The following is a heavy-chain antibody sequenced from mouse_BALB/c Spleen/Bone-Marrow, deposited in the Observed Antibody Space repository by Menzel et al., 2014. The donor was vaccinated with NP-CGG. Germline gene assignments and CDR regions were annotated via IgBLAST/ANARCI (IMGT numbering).Heavy chain of an antibody. CDR1: GYTFTNYW. V-gene: IGHV1-63*02. J-gene: IGHJ2*01. CDR3: ARTAYFDY. Sequence: QVQLQQSGAELVRPGTSVKISCKASGYTFTNYWLGWIKQRPGHGLEWIGDFYPGGGYTNYNEEFKGKATLTADASSSTAYMQLSSLTSEDSAVHFCARTAYFDYWGQGTTLTVSS. CDR2: FYPGGGYT.